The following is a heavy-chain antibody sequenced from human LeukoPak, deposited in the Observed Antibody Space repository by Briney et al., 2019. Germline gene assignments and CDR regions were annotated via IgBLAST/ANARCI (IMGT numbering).Heavy chain of an antibody. CDR3: ASWGYIDAFDI. J-gene: IGHJ3*02. D-gene: IGHD5-24*01. CDR2: INHSGST. CDR1: GGSFSGYY. Sequence: ASETLSLTCAVYGGSFSGYYWSWIRQPPGKGLEWIGEINHSGSTNYNPSLKSRVTISVDTSKNQFSLKLSSVTAADTAVYYCASWGYIDAFDIWGQRTMVTVSS. V-gene: IGHV4-34*01.